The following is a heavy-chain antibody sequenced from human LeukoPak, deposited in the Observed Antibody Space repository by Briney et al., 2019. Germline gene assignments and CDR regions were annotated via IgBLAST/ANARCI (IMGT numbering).Heavy chain of an antibody. CDR2: IIPIFGTA. Sequence: ASVKVSCKASGGTFSSYAISWVRHAPGQGLEWMGGIIPIFGTANYAQKFQGRVTITADESTSTAYMALSRLRSEDTAVYYCARDPTMVRGVMSMDVWGKGTTVTVSS. CDR3: ARDPTMVRGVMSMDV. CDR1: GGTFSSYA. J-gene: IGHJ6*03. V-gene: IGHV1-69*13. D-gene: IGHD3-10*01.